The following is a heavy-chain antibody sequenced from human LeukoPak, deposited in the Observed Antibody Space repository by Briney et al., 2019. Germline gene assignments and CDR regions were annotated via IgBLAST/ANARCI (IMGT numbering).Heavy chain of an antibody. V-gene: IGHV1-69*04. D-gene: IGHD6-13*01. CDR2: IIPILGIA. CDR3: ARQYNSSWDQN. Sequence: VASVKVSCKASGGTFSSYAISWVRQAPGQGLEWMGRIIPILGIANYAQKFQGRVTITADKSTSTAYMELSSLRSEDTAVYYCARQYNSSWDQNWGQGTLVTVSS. J-gene: IGHJ4*02. CDR1: GGTFSSYA.